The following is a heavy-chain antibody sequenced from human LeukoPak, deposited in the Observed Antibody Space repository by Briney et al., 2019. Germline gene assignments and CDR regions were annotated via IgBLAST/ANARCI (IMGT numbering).Heavy chain of an antibody. CDR3: ARDPYSSTWSYGMDI. CDR2: IKQDGSEK. V-gene: IGHV3-7*05. CDR1: GFTFSSYW. Sequence: GGSLRLSCVASGFTFSSYWMSWVRQAPGKGLEWVANIKQDGSEKYYVDSVKGRFTISRDNAKSSLYLQMSGLRADDTAVYYCARDPYSSTWSYGMDIWGQGTTVTVS. D-gene: IGHD6-13*01. J-gene: IGHJ6*02.